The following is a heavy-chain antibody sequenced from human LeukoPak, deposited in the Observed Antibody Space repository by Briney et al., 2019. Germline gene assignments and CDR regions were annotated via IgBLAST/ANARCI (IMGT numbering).Heavy chain of an antibody. J-gene: IGHJ6*02. V-gene: IGHV3-15*01. CDR1: GFTFSSYW. Sequence: PGGSLRLSCAASGFTFSSYWMSWVRQAPGKGLEWVGRIKSKTDGGTTDYAAPVKGRFTISRDDSKNTLYLQMNSLKTEDTAVYYCTATVPYDFWSGPAGSYYYYGMDVWGQGTTVTVSS. CDR2: IKSKTDGGTT. CDR3: TATVPYDFWSGPAGSYYYYGMDV. D-gene: IGHD3-3*01.